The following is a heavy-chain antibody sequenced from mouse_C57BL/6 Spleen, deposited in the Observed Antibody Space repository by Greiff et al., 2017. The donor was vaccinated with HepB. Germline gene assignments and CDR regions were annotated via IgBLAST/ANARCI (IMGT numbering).Heavy chain of an antibody. V-gene: IGHV1-69*01. CDR2: IDPSDSYT. D-gene: IGHD4-1*02. CDR3: ASTGTWDRFAY. J-gene: IGHJ3*01. CDR1: GYTFTSYW. Sequence: QVQLQQPGAELVMPGASVKLSCKASGYTFTSYWMHWVKQRPGQGLEWIGEIDPSDSYTNYNQKFKGKSTLTVDKSSSTAYMQLSSLTTEDSAVYYCASTGTWDRFAYWGQGTLVTVSA.